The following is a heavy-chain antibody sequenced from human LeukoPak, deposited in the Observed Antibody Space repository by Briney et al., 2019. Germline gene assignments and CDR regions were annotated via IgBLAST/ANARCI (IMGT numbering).Heavy chain of an antibody. CDR3: VGEGYLVVVATTIDY. CDR2: IYYSGST. J-gene: IGHJ4*02. V-gene: IGHV4-39*07. D-gene: IGHD1-26*01. CDR1: GGSISSSSYY. Sequence: SETLSLTCTVSGGSISSSSYYWGWIRPPQGKGLEWIGSIYYSGSTYYNPSLKSRVTISVDTSKNQFSLKLSSVTAADTAVYYCVGEGYLVVVATTIDYWGQGTLVTVSS.